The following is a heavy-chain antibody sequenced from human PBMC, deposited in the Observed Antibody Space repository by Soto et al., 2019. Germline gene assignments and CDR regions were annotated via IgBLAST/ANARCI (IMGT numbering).Heavy chain of an antibody. J-gene: IGHJ3*02. CDR1: GYAISSSHN. CDR3: AGYYSDSSGYHPDAFDI. Sequence: PSERRSLTGAVCGYAISSSHNWGSMRRTPGTGLEWIGRIDHSGSTYYNRSLKRRVTISVDTSKNRFSLKLSSVNAADTAVYYCAGYYSDSSGYHPDAFDIWGQGTMVTASS. CDR2: IDHSGST. V-gene: IGHV4-38-2*01. D-gene: IGHD3-22*01.